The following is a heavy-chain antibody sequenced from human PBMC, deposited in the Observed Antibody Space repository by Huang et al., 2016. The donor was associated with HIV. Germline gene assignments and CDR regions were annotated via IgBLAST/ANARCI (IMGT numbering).Heavy chain of an antibody. J-gene: IGHJ2*01. CDR2: INPNSGGR. Sequence: QVQLVQSGAAVKKPGASMKVSCRASGYTFTDHYLHWVRQAPGQGPEWIGWINPNSGGRNYAQRCQGSITMTRCTSINTGDRELRILRSDETAVDYCARDPGGSGYYWYLDLWGRGTPVIVSS. D-gene: IGHD3-22*01. CDR1: GYTFTDHY. CDR3: ARDPGGSGYYWYLDL. V-gene: IGHV1-2*02.